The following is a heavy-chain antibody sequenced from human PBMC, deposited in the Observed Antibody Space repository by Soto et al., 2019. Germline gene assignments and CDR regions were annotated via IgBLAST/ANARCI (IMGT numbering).Heavy chain of an antibody. CDR3: SSVGATEGFEY. CDR1: GLTFGRNA. J-gene: IGHJ4*02. Sequence: VQLMESGGGVVQPGRSLRLSCAASGLTFGRNAIHWVRQAPGKGLEWVAGISSDGRNKFYGDPVKGRFTISRDNSESTVYMEMNTLRAEDMAVYYCSSVGATEGFEYWGQGTLVTVSS. CDR2: ISSDGRNK. D-gene: IGHD1-26*01. V-gene: IGHV3-33*01.